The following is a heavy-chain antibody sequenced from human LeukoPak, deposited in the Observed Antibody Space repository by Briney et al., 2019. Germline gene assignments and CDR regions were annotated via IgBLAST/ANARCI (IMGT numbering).Heavy chain of an antibody. CDR1: GFTFSSYS. Sequence: GGSLRLSCVASGFTFSSYSMNWVRQAPGKGLEWVSSISSSSSYKYYTDSVKGRFTISRDNAKNSLYLQMNSLRAEDTAVYYCAREHVNWFDPWGQGTLVTVSS. J-gene: IGHJ5*02. V-gene: IGHV3-21*01. CDR3: AREHVNWFDP. CDR2: ISSSSSYK.